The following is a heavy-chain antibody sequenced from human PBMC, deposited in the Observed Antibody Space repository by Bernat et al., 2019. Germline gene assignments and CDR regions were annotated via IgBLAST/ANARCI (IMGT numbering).Heavy chain of an antibody. V-gene: IGHV1-2*02. Sequence: QVQLVQSGAEVKKPGASVKVSCKASGYTFTGYYMHWVRQAPGQGLEWMGWINPNSGGTNYAQKLQGRVTMTRETSISTAYMELSRLRSDDTAVDYCARELGYCSGGSCSGGRIIKNYFDYWGQGTLVIVSS. D-gene: IGHD2-15*01. CDR2: INPNSGGT. CDR1: GYTFTGYY. J-gene: IGHJ4*02. CDR3: ARELGYCSGGSCSGGRIIKNYFDY.